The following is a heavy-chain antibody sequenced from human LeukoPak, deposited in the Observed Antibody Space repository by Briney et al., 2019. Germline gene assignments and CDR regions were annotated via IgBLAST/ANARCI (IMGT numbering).Heavy chain of an antibody. CDR2: ITGSGTNR. CDR1: GFTFSNYA. J-gene: IGHJ4*02. V-gene: IGHV3-23*01. D-gene: IGHD3-9*01. CDR3: VIWGDYDVLTGYYVPDY. Sequence: PGASLRLSCVASGFTFSNYAMSWVRQAPGKGLEWASPITGSGTNRYYADSLKGRFTTSRDNSKNTVFLQMNSLRHEDTAIYYCVIWGDYDVLTGYYVPDYWGQGTLVTVAS.